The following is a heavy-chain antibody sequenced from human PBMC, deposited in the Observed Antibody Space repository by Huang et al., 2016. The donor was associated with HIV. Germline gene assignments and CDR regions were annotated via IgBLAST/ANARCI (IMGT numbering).Heavy chain of an antibody. J-gene: IGHJ3*02. CDR3: ARHFSYYDSSGYTPWDAFDI. Sequence: QLQLQGSGPGLVKPSETLSLTCTVSGGFITSSSYYWGWIRQPPGKGLEWVGSIYYSGSTDYNPSLKSRVTVSVDTSKNQFSLKLSSVTAADTAVYYCARHFSYYDSSGYTPWDAFDIWGQGTMVTVSS. V-gene: IGHV4-39*01. CDR2: IYYSGST. CDR1: GGFITSSSYY. D-gene: IGHD3-22*01.